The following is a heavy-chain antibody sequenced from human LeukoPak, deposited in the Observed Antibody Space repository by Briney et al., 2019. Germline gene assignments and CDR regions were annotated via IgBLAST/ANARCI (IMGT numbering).Heavy chain of an antibody. Sequence: SETLSLTCTVSGGSISSYYWSWIRQPAGKGLEWIGRIYTSGSTNYNPSLKSRVTMSVDTSKNQFSLKLSSVTAADTAVYYCARGGRYCSSTSCNFEDYWGQGTLVTVSS. J-gene: IGHJ4*02. CDR3: ARGGRYCSSTSCNFEDY. CDR2: IYTSGST. V-gene: IGHV4-4*07. D-gene: IGHD2-2*01. CDR1: GGSISSYY.